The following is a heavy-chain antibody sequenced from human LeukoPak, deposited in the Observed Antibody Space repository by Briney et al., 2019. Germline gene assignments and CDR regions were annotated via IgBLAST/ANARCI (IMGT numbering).Heavy chain of an antibody. CDR1: GFTSSSYA. D-gene: IGHD6-13*01. J-gene: IGHJ1*01. V-gene: IGHV3-23*01. Sequence: GGSLRLSCAASGFTSSSYAMSWVRQAPGKGLEWVSTINGNGGNTYYADSVKGRFTISRDNSKNTLYLQMNSLRAEDTAVYYCARDFLAAGTGLLSYFQHWGQGTLVTVSS. CDR3: ARDFLAAGTGLLSYFQH. CDR2: INGNGGNT.